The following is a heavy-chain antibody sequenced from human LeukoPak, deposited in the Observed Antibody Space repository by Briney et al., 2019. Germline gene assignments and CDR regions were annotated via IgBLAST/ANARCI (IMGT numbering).Heavy chain of an antibody. J-gene: IGHJ6*03. CDR2: INPNSGGT. CDR1: GYTFTGYY. D-gene: IGHD2-2*02. CDR3: ARGPQYCSSTSCYKRGKPYYYYMDV. Sequence: ASVKVSCKASGYTFTGYYMHWVRQAPGQGLEWMGWINPNSGGTNYAQKFQGRVTMTRDTSISTAYMELSRLRSDDTAVYYCARGPQYCSSTSCYKRGKPYYYYMDVWGKGTTVTVSS. V-gene: IGHV1-2*02.